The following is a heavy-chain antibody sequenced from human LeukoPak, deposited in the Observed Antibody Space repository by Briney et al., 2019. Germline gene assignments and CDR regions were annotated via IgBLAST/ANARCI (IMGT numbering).Heavy chain of an antibody. Sequence: ASVKVSCKASGYTFTSYGISWVRQAPGQGLEWMGWVSAYNGNTNYAQKLQGRVTMTTDTSTSTAYMELRSLRSDDTAVYYCARHGTFSYDYVWGAGMDVWGKGTTVTVSS. D-gene: IGHD3-16*01. CDR3: ARHGTFSYDYVWGAGMDV. CDR1: GYTFTSYG. CDR2: VSAYNGNT. J-gene: IGHJ6*04. V-gene: IGHV1-18*01.